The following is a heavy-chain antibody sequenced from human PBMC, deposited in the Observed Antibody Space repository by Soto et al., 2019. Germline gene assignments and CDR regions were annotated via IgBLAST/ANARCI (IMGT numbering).Heavy chain of an antibody. J-gene: IGHJ5*02. CDR1: GGTFSSYA. D-gene: IGHD3-22*01. CDR2: IIPIFGTA. CDR3: ARELGYYDSSGYNPLTNWFDP. Sequence: SVKVSCKASGGTFSSYAISWVRQAPGQGLEWMGGIIPIFGTANYAQKFQGRVTITADESTSTAYMELSSLRSEDTAVCYCARELGYYDSSGYNPLTNWFDPWGQGTLVTVSP. V-gene: IGHV1-69*13.